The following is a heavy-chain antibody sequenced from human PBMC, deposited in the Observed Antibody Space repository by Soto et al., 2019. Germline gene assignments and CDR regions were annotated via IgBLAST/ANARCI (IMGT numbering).Heavy chain of an antibody. D-gene: IGHD2-2*01. J-gene: IGHJ6*03. Sequence: EVQLVESGGGLVKPGGSLTLSCAASGFSFSNVWMSWVRQAPGKGLEWVGHIKSKSVGGTTDYTAPVKGRFTISRDDSKDTLYLQMNSLKTEDTAVYYCAKALGYCSGTSCYGSNYYMDVWGKGTTVTVSS. V-gene: IGHV3-15*01. CDR3: AKALGYCSGTSCYGSNYYMDV. CDR2: IKSKSVGGTT. CDR1: GFSFSNVW.